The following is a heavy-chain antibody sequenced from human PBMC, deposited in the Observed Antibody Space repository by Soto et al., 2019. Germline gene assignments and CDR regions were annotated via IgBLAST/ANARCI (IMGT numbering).Heavy chain of an antibody. CDR1: GHSFTSYW. CDR2: IYPGDSDT. D-gene: IGHD6-19*01. CDR3: ARQRIAVAGPSVAFDI. V-gene: IGHV5-51*01. J-gene: IGHJ3*02. Sequence: ESLKISCKGSGHSFTSYWIGWVRQMPGKGLEWMGIIYPGDSDTRYSPSFQGQVTISADKSISTAYLQWSSLKASDTAMYYCARQRIAVAGPSVAFDIWGQGTMVTVSS.